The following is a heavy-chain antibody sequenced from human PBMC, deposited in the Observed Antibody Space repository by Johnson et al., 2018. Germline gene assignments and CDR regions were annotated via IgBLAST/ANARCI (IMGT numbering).Heavy chain of an antibody. Sequence: QVQLVQSGAEVKKPGASVKVSCNASGYTFTSYYMHWVRQAPGQGLEWMGIINPSGGSTSYAQKFQGRVTRSRDTSTSTVYMELSSLRSEDTAVYYGATPGIAAAGTSFQHWGQGTLVTVSS. J-gene: IGHJ1*01. V-gene: IGHV1-46*01. CDR3: ATPGIAAAGTSFQH. CDR1: GYTFTSYY. D-gene: IGHD6-13*01. CDR2: INPSGGST.